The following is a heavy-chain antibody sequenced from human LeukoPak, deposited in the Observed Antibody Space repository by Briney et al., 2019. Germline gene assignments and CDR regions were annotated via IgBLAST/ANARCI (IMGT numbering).Heavy chain of an antibody. CDR3: AREDYYESSGYLDY. D-gene: IGHD3-22*01. J-gene: IGHJ4*02. V-gene: IGHV1-2*04. CDR1: GYTFTGYY. Sequence: ASVKVSCKASGYTFTGYYMHWVRQAPGQGLEWMGWINPNSGGTNYAQKFQGWVTMTRDTSISTAYMELSRLRSDDTAVYYCAREDYYESSGYLDYWGQGTLVTVSS. CDR2: INPNSGGT.